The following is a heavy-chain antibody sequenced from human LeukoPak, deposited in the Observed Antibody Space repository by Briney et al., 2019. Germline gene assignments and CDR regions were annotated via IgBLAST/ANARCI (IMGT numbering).Heavy chain of an antibody. CDR3: ARGRTDAAVAGNFDY. D-gene: IGHD6-19*01. CDR1: GYTFTSYA. CDR2: INAGNGNT. J-gene: IGHJ4*02. Sequence: ASVKVSCKASGYTFTSYAMHWVRQAPGQRLEWMGWINAGNGNTKYSQKFQGRVTITRDTSASTAYMELSSLRSEDTAVYYCARGRTDAAVAGNFDYWGQGTLVTVSS. V-gene: IGHV1-3*01.